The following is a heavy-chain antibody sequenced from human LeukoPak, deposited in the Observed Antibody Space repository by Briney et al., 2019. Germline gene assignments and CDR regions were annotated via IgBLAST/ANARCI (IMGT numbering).Heavy chain of an antibody. CDR2: IYHSGST. D-gene: IGHD3-10*01. CDR3: ARGFGGRYYFDY. J-gene: IGHJ4*02. Sequence: PSETLSLTCTVSGYSISSGYYWGWIRQPPGKGLEWIGSIYHSGSTYYNPSLKSRVTISVDTSKNQFSLKLSSVTAADTAVYYCARGFGGRYYFDYWGQGTLVTVSS. CDR1: GYSISSGYY. V-gene: IGHV4-38-2*02.